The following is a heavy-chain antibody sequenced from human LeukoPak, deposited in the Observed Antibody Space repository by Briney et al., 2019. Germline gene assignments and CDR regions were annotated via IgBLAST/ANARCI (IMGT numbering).Heavy chain of an antibody. D-gene: IGHD5-18*01. V-gene: IGHV1-69*13. Sequence: SVNVSCKASGGTFSSYAISWVRQAPGQGLEWMGGIIPIFGTANYAQKFQGRVTITADESTSTAYMELSSLRSEDTAVYYCARDSGYSYGFLVAVPDYGMDVWGQGTTVTVSS. CDR2: IIPIFGTA. CDR3: ARDSGYSYGFLVAVPDYGMDV. CDR1: GGTFSSYA. J-gene: IGHJ6*02.